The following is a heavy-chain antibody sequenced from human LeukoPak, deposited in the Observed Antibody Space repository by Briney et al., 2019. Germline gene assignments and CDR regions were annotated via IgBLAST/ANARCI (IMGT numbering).Heavy chain of an antibody. J-gene: IGHJ4*02. CDR1: GYTFTDYY. Sequence: ASVKVSCKASGYTFTDYYMHWVRQAPGQGLEWMGWINPKSGGTNYAQQFEGRVTLTRDTSISTSYMEVSGLRYDDTAVYYCASDPYYYDYSHFDYWGQGTLVSVST. CDR2: INPKSGGT. CDR3: ASDPYYYDYSHFDY. V-gene: IGHV1-2*02. D-gene: IGHD3-22*01.